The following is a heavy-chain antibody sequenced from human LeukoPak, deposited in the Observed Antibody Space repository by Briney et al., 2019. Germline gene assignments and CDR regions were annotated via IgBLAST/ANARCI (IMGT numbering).Heavy chain of an antibody. Sequence: PGGSLRLSCAASGFTFSSYWMHWVRQAPGKGLVWVSRTNSDGSSTSYADSVKGRFTIFRDNAKNTLYLEMNSLRAEDTAVYYCARETNWGPDYWGQGTLVTVSS. CDR3: ARETNWGPDY. CDR2: TNSDGSST. CDR1: GFTFSSYW. D-gene: IGHD7-27*01. J-gene: IGHJ4*02. V-gene: IGHV3-74*01.